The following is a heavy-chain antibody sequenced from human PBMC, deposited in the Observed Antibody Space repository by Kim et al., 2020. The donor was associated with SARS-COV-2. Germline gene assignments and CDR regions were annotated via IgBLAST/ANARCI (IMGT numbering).Heavy chain of an antibody. CDR3: ARGFFSFGAVIITYYYYYYMEV. V-gene: IGHV1-8*01. Sequence: ASVKVSCKASGYTFTSYDINWVRQATGQGLEWMGWMNPNSGNTGYAQKFQGRVTMTRNTSISTAYMELSSLRSEDTAVYYCARGFFSFGAVIITYYYYYYMEVWGKGATVTVSS. CDR1: GYTFTSYD. CDR2: MNPNSGNT. D-gene: IGHD3-3*01. J-gene: IGHJ6*03.